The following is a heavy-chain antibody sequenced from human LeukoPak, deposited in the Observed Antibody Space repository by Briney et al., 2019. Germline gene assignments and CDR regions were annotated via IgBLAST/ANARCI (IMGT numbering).Heavy chain of an antibody. CDR3: ARIDSTAGGDY. Sequence: SETLSLTCTVSGGSISSYYWSWIRQPPGKGLEWIGYIYYSGSTNYNPSLKSRVTISVDTSKNQFSLKLSSVTAADTAVYYCARIDSTAGGDYWGQGTLVTVSS. D-gene: IGHD3-9*01. J-gene: IGHJ4*02. CDR1: GGSISSYY. CDR2: IYYSGST. V-gene: IGHV4-59*01.